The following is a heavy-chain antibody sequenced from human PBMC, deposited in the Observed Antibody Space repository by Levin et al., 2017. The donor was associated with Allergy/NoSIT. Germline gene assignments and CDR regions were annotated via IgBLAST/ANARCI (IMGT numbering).Heavy chain of an antibody. CDR1: GGSFRGYY. V-gene: IGHV4-34*01. J-gene: IGHJ4*02. CDR3: ARPSGYSGYDPLGY. CDR2: INHSGST. D-gene: IGHD5-12*01. Sequence: SQTLSLTCAVYGGSFRGYYWSWIRQPPGKGLEWIGEINHSGSTNYNPSLKSRVTISVDTSKNQFSLKLSSVTAADTAVYYCARPSGYSGYDPLGYWGQGTLVTVSS.